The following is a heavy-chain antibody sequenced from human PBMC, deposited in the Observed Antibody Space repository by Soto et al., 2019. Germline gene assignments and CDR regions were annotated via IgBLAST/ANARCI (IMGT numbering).Heavy chain of an antibody. V-gene: IGHV2-5*01. D-gene: IGHD4-4*01. CDR1: GFSLSTDGVG. CDR2: IYWNDDK. CDR3: ARRPRYRNYVDY. Sequence: QITLKESGPTLVKPTQTLTLTCTFSGFSLSTDGVGVGWIRQPPGKALEWLALIYWNDDKRYSPFLKSRLTIAKDTSKNQVVLTMTNVDPADTATYYFARRPRYRNYVDYWGQGTLVTVSS. J-gene: IGHJ4*02.